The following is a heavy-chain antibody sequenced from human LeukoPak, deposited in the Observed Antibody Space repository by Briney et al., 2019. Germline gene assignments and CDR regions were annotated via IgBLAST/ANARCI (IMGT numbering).Heavy chain of an antibody. CDR3: ARDGSSSGWYVGRPKTSYYYYYMDV. V-gene: IGHV3-9*01. Sequence: PGGSLRLSCAASGFTFDDYAMHWVRQAPGKGLEWVSGIHWNSDIVGYADSVKGRFTISRDNAKNSLYLQMNSLRAEDTALYYCARDGSSSGWYVGRPKTSYYYYYMDVWGKGTTVTVSS. D-gene: IGHD6-19*01. J-gene: IGHJ6*03. CDR2: IHWNSDIV. CDR1: GFTFDDYA.